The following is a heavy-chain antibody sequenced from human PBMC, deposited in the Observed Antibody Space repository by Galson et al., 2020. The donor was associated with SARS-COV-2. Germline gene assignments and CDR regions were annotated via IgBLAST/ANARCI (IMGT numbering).Heavy chain of an antibody. CDR2: IYPGDSDT. V-gene: IGHV5-51*01. CDR3: ARLIQRGYSSTYYYMDV. Sequence: GQSLKISCKRSGYSFTSYWIGWVRQMPGKGLEWTGIIYPGDSDTRYSPSFQGQVTISADKSISTAYLQWSSLKASDTAMYYCARLIQRGYSSTYYYMDVWGKGTTVTVSS. CDR1: GYSFTSYW. J-gene: IGHJ6*03. D-gene: IGHD6-13*01.